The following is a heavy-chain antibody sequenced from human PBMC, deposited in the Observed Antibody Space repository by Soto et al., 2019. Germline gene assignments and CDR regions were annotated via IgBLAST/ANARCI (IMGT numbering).Heavy chain of an antibody. CDR3: ARDGRLTTVTTYGFRDRDYYYYYGMDV. V-gene: IGHV1-18*01. CDR1: GYTFTSYG. CDR2: ISAYNGNT. D-gene: IGHD4-17*01. J-gene: IGHJ6*02. Sequence: QVQLVQSGAEVKKPGASVKVSCKASGYTFTSYGISWVRQAPGQGLEWMGWISAYNGNTNYAQKLQGRVTMTTDTSTSTAYMELRSLRSDDTAVYYCARDGRLTTVTTYGFRDRDYYYYYGMDVWGQGTTVTVSS.